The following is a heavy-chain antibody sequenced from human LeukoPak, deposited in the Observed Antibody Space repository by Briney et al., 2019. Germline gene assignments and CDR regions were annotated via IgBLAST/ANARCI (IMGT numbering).Heavy chain of an antibody. D-gene: IGHD1-26*01. Sequence: SETLSLTCAVYGESFSGYCWSWIRQPPGKGLEWIGEINHSGSTNYNPSLKSRVTISVDTSKNQFSLKLSSVTAADTAVYYCARGVGSSYFDYWGQGTLVTVSS. CDR3: ARGVGSSYFDY. CDR2: INHSGST. V-gene: IGHV4-34*01. CDR1: GESFSGYC. J-gene: IGHJ4*02.